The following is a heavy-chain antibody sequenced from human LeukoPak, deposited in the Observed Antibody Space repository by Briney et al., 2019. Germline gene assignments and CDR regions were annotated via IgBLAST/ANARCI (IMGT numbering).Heavy chain of an antibody. V-gene: IGHV3-48*03. J-gene: IGHJ4*02. CDR2: ISSSGSTI. Sequence: GGSLRLYCAASGFTFSSYEMNWVRQAPGKGLEWVSYISSSGSTIYYADSVKGRFTISRDNAKNSLYLQMNSLRAEDTAVYYCARGDLWFGVLLGFDYWGQGTLVTVSS. CDR3: ARGDLWFGVLLGFDY. CDR1: GFTFSSYE. D-gene: IGHD3-10*01.